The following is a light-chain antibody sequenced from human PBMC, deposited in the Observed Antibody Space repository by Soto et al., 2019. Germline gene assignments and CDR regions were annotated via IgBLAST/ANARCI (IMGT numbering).Light chain of an antibody. CDR2: NTT. CDR1: SGSVSTSYY. V-gene: IGLV8-61*01. J-gene: IGLJ2*01. Sequence: QTVVTQDPSFSVSPGGTVILTCGLTSGSVSTSYYPRWYQQSPGLAPRTLIYNTTTRSSGVPDRFSGSILGNKEALTITGAQSDDESDYLCALYVGSGTVVFGGGTKLTVL. CDR3: ALYVGSGTVV.